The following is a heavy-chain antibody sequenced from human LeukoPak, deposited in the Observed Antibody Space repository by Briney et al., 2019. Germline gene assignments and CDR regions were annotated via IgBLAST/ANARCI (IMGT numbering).Heavy chain of an antibody. CDR3: ARGGRDYDSSGYYYPCDY. D-gene: IGHD3-22*01. Sequence: ASVKVSCKASGYTFTSYYMHWVRQAPGQGLEWMGIINPSGGSTSYAQKFQGRVTMTRDTSTSTVYMELSSLRSEDTAVYYCARGGRDYDSSGYYYPCDYWGQGTLVTVSS. CDR1: GYTFTSYY. J-gene: IGHJ4*02. CDR2: INPSGGST. V-gene: IGHV1-46*01.